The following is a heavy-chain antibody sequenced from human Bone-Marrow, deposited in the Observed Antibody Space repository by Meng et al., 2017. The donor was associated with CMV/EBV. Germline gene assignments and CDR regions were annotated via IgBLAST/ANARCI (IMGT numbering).Heavy chain of an antibody. J-gene: IGHJ3*02. CDR2: IYSGGST. CDR3: ASGTYCSSTSCTNAFDI. CDR1: GFTVSSNY. D-gene: IGHD2-2*01. V-gene: IGHV3-53*05. Sequence: GGSLRLSCAASGFTVSSNYMNWVRQAPGKGLEWVSVIYSGGSTYYADSVKGRFTMSRDNSKNTVYLQMNSLRAEDTAVYYCASGTYCSSTSCTNAFDIWGQGTMVTVSS.